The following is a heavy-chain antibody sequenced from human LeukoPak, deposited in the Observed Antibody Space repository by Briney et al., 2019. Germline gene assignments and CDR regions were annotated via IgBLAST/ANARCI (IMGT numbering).Heavy chain of an antibody. Sequence: SVKVSCKASGGTFSSYAISWVRQAPGQGLEWMGRIIPILNIANYAQKFQGRVTITADKSTSTAYMELSSLRSEDTAVYYCARGALDDSSGYEDYWGQGTLVTVSS. CDR3: ARGALDDSSGYEDY. J-gene: IGHJ4*02. V-gene: IGHV1-69*04. D-gene: IGHD3-22*01. CDR2: IIPILNIA. CDR1: GGTFSSYA.